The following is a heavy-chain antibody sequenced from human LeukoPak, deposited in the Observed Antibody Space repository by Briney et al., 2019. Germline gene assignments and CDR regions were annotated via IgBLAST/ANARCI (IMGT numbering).Heavy chain of an antibody. CDR3: ARGKQQLHWFDP. Sequence: SETLSLTCAVYGGSFSDYYWSWIRQPPGKGLEWLGEINHSGSTNYNPSLKSRVTISVDTSKNQFSLKLSSVTAADTAVYYCARGKQQLHWFDPWGQGTLVPV. CDR2: INHSGST. D-gene: IGHD6-13*01. J-gene: IGHJ5*02. V-gene: IGHV4-34*01. CDR1: GGSFSDYY.